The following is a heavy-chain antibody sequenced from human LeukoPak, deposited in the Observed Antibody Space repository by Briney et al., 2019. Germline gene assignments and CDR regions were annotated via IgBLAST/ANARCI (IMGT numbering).Heavy chain of an antibody. V-gene: IGHV3-11*01. CDR3: ARDVTYDSSGFAGG. CDR1: GFTFSDYY. Sequence: GGSLRLSCAASGFTFSDYYMSWIRQAPGKGLEWVSYIGSSGSTIYYADSMKGRFTISRDNAKNSLYLQMNSLRAEDTAVYYCARDVTYDSSGFAGGWGQGTLVTVSS. CDR2: IGSSGSTI. D-gene: IGHD3-22*01. J-gene: IGHJ4*02.